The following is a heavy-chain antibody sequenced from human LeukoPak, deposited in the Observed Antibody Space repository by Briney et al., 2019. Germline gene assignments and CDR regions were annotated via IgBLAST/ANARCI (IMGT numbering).Heavy chain of an antibody. Sequence: GGSLRLSCAASGFTFSSYSMTWVRQAPGKGLEWVSYITSSSSTIYYADSVKGRFTISRDNAKNSLYLQMNSLRAEDTAVYYCAELGITMIGGVWGKGTTVTISS. CDR2: ITSSSSTI. J-gene: IGHJ6*04. CDR1: GFTFSSYS. CDR3: AELGITMIGGV. D-gene: IGHD3-10*02. V-gene: IGHV3-48*04.